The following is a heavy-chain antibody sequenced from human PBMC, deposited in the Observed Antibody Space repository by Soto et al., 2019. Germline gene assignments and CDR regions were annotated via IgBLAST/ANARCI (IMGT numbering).Heavy chain of an antibody. D-gene: IGHD3-22*01. Sequence: SETLSLTCTVSGDSISTFYWGWMRQSPGKELEWIGYVYYTGSTNYNPSLKSRVTISVDRSKNQFSLKLTSANAAGTAVYYCARGRTVRNYADDSSDYFYFFDYWGQGTQVTVSS. V-gene: IGHV4-59*01. CDR2: VYYTGST. CDR1: GDSISTFY. CDR3: ARGRTVRNYADDSSDYFYFFDY. J-gene: IGHJ4*02.